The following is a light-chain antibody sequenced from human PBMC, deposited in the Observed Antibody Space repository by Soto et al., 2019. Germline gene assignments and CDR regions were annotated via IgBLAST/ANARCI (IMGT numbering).Light chain of an antibody. V-gene: IGKV3-15*01. CDR3: QQYNKWPLT. Sequence: EIVLTQSPATLSVSPGERVTLSCRASQSISSSLAWYQQKPGQAPRLLIYGASTRATGIPARFSGSGSGTEFTLTISSLQSADFAVYHCQQYNKWPLTFGGGTKVDI. CDR2: GAS. CDR1: QSISSS. J-gene: IGKJ4*01.